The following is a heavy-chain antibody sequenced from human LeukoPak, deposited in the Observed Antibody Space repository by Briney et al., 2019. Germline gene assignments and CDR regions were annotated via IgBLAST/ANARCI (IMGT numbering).Heavy chain of an antibody. Sequence: SGGSLRLSCAASGFTFSSYNMNWVRQAPGKGLEWVSYIRSSSGAIYYADSVKGRFTISRDNAKNSLYLQMNSLRAEDAAVYYCARETHTYYSLPRTARGYFDSWGQGTLVTVSS. D-gene: IGHD3-16*01. J-gene: IGHJ4*02. CDR2: IRSSSGAI. CDR3: ARETHTYYSLPRTARGYFDS. CDR1: GFTFSSYN. V-gene: IGHV3-48*04.